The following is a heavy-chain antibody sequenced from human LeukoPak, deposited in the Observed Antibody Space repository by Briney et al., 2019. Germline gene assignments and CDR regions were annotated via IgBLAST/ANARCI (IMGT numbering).Heavy chain of an antibody. D-gene: IGHD3-22*01. CDR1: GFTFSSYSMN. J-gene: IGHJ4*02. CDR2: IYYSWDT. Sequence: GSLRLSCAASGFTFSSYSMNWVRQAPGKGLEWIGSIYYSWDTYYNPSLKSRVTISVDTSKNQFSLKLSSVTAADTAVYYCATTSYYYDSPDYWGQGTLVTVSS. CDR3: ATTSYYYDSPDY. V-gene: IGHV4-59*05.